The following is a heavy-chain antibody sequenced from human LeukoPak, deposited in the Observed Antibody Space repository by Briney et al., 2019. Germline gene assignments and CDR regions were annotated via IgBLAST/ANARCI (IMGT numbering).Heavy chain of an antibody. J-gene: IGHJ4*02. CDR1: GGSISSYY. D-gene: IGHD3-22*01. Sequence: SETLSLTCTVSGGSISSYYWSWIRQPPGKGLEGIGYIYYSGSTNYNPSLKSRVTISVDTSKNQFSLKLSSVTAADTAVYYCATAIYYYDSSGYPEYYFDYWGQGTLVTVSS. V-gene: IGHV4-59*08. CDR2: IYYSGST. CDR3: ATAIYYYDSSGYPEYYFDY.